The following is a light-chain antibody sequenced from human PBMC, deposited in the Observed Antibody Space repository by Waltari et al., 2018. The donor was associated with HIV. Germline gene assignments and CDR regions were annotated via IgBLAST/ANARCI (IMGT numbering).Light chain of an antibody. V-gene: IGLV2-14*01. CDR2: EVT. J-gene: IGLJ1*01. Sequence: QSALTQPASVSASPGQSLTVSCTGTSSDVGAYNYVSWFQHHPGKAPKLIIYEVTNRPSGVSNRFSGSKSGNTASLTISGVQADDEADYYCSSYTISTTFVFGTGTEVTVL. CDR1: SSDVGAYNY. CDR3: SSYTISTTFV.